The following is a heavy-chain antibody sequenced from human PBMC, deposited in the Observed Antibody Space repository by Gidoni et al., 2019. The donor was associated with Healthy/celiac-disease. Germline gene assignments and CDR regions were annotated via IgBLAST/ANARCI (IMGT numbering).Heavy chain of an antibody. Sequence: QLQLQESGPGLVKPSETLSITCTVSGGAISSSSYYWGWNRQPPGKGLEWIGCIYYIGSTYYNPSLKSRVTISVDTSKNQFSLKLSSVTAADTAVYYCARHLRDPLGVVTAGWFDPWGQGTLVTVSS. CDR1: GGAISSSSYY. D-gene: IGHD2-21*02. V-gene: IGHV4-39*01. J-gene: IGHJ5*02. CDR3: ARHLRDPLGVVTAGWFDP. CDR2: IYYIGST.